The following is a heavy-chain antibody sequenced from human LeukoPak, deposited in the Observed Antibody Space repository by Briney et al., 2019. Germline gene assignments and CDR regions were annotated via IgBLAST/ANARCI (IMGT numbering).Heavy chain of an antibody. D-gene: IGHD6-19*01. CDR3: ARGSSGGWYSIDY. Sequence: SEALSLTCAVYGGSFSGYYWSWIRQPPGKGLEWIGEINHSGSTNYNPSLKSRVTISVDTSKNQFSLKLSSVTAADTAVYYCARGSSGGWYSIDYWGQGTLVTVSS. V-gene: IGHV4-34*01. CDR1: GGSFSGYY. J-gene: IGHJ4*02. CDR2: INHSGST.